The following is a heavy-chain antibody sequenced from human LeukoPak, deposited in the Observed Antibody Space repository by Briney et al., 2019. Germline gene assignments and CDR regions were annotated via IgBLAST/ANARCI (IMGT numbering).Heavy chain of an antibody. CDR3: ATDQTGANDAFDI. CDR1: GYTLTELP. D-gene: IGHD1-26*01. Sequence: ASVKLSCKVSGYTLTELPMHWVRQAPGKGLEWVGGFDPEDGETIYAQKFQGRVTMTEHTSTDTAYMELSSLRSEDTAVYYCATDQTGANDAFDIWGQGTMVTVSS. V-gene: IGHV1-24*01. J-gene: IGHJ3*02. CDR2: FDPEDGET.